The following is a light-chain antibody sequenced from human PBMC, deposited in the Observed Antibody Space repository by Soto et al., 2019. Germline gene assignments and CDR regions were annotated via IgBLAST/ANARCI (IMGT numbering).Light chain of an antibody. Sequence: EIVMTQSPATLSVTRGERATLSCRASQSVSSSLAWYQQKPGQAPRLLIYGASTRATGIPARFSGSGSGTEFTLTISSLQSEDFAVYYCQQYNKWPPWTFGQGTKLEIK. CDR3: QQYNKWPPWT. CDR1: QSVSSS. CDR2: GAS. V-gene: IGKV3-15*01. J-gene: IGKJ2*01.